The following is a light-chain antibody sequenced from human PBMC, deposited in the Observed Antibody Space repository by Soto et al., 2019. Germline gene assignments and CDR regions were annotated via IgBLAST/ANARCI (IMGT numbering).Light chain of an antibody. CDR2: SNN. J-gene: IGLJ2*01. V-gene: IGLV1-44*01. CDR3: AAWDDSLNGVV. Sequence: QSVLTQTPSASGTPGQRVTISCSGSSSNIGSDAVNWYQRFPGMAPKLLIYSNNERPSGVPARFSGSKSGTSASLAISGLQSEDEADYYCAAWDDSLNGVVFGGGTKVTFL. CDR1: SSNIGSDA.